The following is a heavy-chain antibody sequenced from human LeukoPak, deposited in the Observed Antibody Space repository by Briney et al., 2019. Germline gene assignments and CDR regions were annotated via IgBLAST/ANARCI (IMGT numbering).Heavy chain of an antibody. CDR2: IIPIFGTA. D-gene: IGHD6-19*01. CDR1: GGTFSSYA. CDR3: ARDLPSGWYYYYYYYGMDV. J-gene: IGHJ6*02. V-gene: IGHV1-69*13. Sequence: ASVTVPFTASGGTFSSYAISWVRQAPGQGLEWMGGIIPIFGTANYAQKSQGRVTITADESTSTAYMELSSLRSEDTAVYYCARDLPSGWYYYYYYYGMDVWGQGTTVTVSS.